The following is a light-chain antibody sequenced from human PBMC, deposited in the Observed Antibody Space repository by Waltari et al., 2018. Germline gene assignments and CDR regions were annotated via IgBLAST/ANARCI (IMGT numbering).Light chain of an antibody. CDR3: AAWDDSLNGRSV. CDR1: SSNIGRNT. Sequence: QSVLTQPPSASGTPGQRVTISCSGSSSNIGRNTVHWYQQLPGTAPKLHIYNNKQRPSGAPDRFSCSKSGTSASLVISGLQSDDEADYYCAAWDDSLNGRSVFGTGTEVTVL. V-gene: IGLV1-44*01. J-gene: IGLJ1*01. CDR2: NNK.